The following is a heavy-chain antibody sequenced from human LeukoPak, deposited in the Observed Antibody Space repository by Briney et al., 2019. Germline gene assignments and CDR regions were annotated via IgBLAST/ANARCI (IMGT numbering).Heavy chain of an antibody. D-gene: IGHD6-19*01. Sequence: GGSLRLSCAASGFTFSSYAIHWVRQAPGKGLEWVAGISYDGSNKYYADSVKGRFTISRDNSKNTLYLQMNSLRAEDTAVYYCARDERAGSGWYFVYWGQGTLVTVSS. V-gene: IGHV3-30-3*01. CDR2: ISYDGSNK. J-gene: IGHJ4*02. CDR1: GFTFSSYA. CDR3: ARDERAGSGWYFVY.